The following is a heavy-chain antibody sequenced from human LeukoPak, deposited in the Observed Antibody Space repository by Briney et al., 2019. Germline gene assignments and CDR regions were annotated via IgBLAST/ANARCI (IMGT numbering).Heavy chain of an antibody. CDR1: GYTFTGYY. J-gene: IGHJ3*02. CDR2: INPNSGGT. V-gene: IGHV1-2*02. D-gene: IGHD6-13*01. Sequence: ASVKVSCKASGYTFTGYYMHWVRQAPGQGLEWMGWINPNSGGTNYAQKFQGRVTMTRDTSISTAYMELSRLRSDDTAVYYCAREGAAAAPTAFDIWGQGTMVTVSS. CDR3: AREGAAAAPTAFDI.